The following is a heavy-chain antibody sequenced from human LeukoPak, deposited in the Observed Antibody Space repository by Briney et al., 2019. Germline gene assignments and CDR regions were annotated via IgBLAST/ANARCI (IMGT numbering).Heavy chain of an antibody. Sequence: SETLSLTCTVSGGSISSSSYYWGWIRQPPGKGLEWLRSIYHSGSTYYNPSLKSRVTISVDTSKNQFSLKLSSVTAADTAVYYCARAASSGGDYFDYWGQGTLVTVSS. V-gene: IGHV4-39*07. J-gene: IGHJ4*02. CDR3: ARAASSGGDYFDY. CDR1: GGSISSSSYY. CDR2: IYHSGST. D-gene: IGHD1-1*01.